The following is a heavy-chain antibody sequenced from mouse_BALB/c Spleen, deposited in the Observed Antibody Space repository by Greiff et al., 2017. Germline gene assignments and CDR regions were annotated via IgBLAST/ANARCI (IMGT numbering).Heavy chain of an antibody. J-gene: IGHJ4*01. CDR3: ASTTVVSYYAMDY. V-gene: IGHV5-4*02. CDR1: GFTFSDYY. D-gene: IGHD1-1*01. CDR2: ISDGGSYT. Sequence: EVNVVESGGGLVKPGGSLKLSCAASGFTFSDYYMYWVRQTPEKRLEWVATISDGGSYTYYPDSVKGRFTISRDNAKNNLYLQMSSLKSEDTAMYYCASTTVVSYYAMDYWGQGTSVTVSS.